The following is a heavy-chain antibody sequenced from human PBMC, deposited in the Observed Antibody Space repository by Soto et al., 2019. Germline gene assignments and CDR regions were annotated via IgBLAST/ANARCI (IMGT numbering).Heavy chain of an antibody. CDR2: ISAYNGNT. V-gene: IGHV1-18*01. J-gene: IGHJ4*02. D-gene: IGHD5-18*01. CDR3: AKERGYSYGYDY. CDR1: GYTFTSYG. Sequence: QVQLVQSGAEVKKPGASVKVSCKASGYTFTSYGISWVRQAPGQGLEWMGCISAYNGNTNYAQKLQGKVTMTTDTITSTAYMELSSLRSDDTAVYYCAKERGYSYGYDYWGKGTMVTVSS.